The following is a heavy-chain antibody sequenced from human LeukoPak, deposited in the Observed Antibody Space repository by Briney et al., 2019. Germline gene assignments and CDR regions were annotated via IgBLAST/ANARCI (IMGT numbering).Heavy chain of an antibody. D-gene: IGHD6-13*01. CDR2: IYYSGST. CDR3: ARAPSYSNPAANYFDY. Sequence: SETLSLTCTVSGGSISSSYYYWGWIRQPPGKGLEWIGSIYYSGSTYYNPSLKSRVTISLDTSKNNFSLKLTSVTAADTAVYYCARAPSYSNPAANYFDYWAQGTLVTVSS. J-gene: IGHJ4*02. V-gene: IGHV4-39*07. CDR1: GGSISSSYYY.